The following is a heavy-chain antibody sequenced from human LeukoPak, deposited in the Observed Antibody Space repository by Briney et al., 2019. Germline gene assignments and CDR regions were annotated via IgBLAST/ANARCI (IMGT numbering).Heavy chain of an antibody. V-gene: IGHV4-59*12. D-gene: IGHD1-14*01. CDR1: GGSISCYY. CDR2: FYYRGST. CDR3: ARHSGTLGYFDY. J-gene: IGHJ4*02. Sequence: SETLSLTCTVSGGSISCYYWSWIRQPPGKGLEWIGYFYYRGSTNYNPSLKSRVTISLDTSKNQFSLRLRSVTAADTAVYYCARHSGTLGYFDYWGQGTRVTVSS.